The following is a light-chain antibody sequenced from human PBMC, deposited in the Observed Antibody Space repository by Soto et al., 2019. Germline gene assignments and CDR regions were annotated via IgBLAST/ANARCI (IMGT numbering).Light chain of an antibody. J-gene: IGKJ4*01. CDR2: DAS. CDR3: QQYGSSVT. Sequence: EIVLTQSPGTLSLSPGERATLSCRASQSVISSYLAWYQQIPGQAPRLLIYDASRMATAIPDRFSGRGSGTDLTLTIIRLEPEDVAVYFCQQYGSSVTFVVGLKVEIK. CDR1: QSVISSY. V-gene: IGKV3-20*01.